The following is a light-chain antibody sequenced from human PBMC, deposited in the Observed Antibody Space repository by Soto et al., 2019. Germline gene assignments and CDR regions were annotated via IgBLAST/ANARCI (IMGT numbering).Light chain of an antibody. V-gene: IGLV2-14*01. CDR2: EVS. CDR3: ISYTSSSTWV. CDR1: SSDVGGYNY. Sequence: QSLRTQPASVSGSPGQSITISYTGTSSDVGGYNYVSWYQQHPGKAPKLMIYEVSNRPSGVSDRFSGSRSGNTASLTISGLQAEDESDYYCISYTSSSTWVFGGGTKVTVL. J-gene: IGLJ3*02.